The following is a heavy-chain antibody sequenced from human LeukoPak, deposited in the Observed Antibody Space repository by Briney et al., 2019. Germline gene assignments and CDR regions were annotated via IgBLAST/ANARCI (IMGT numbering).Heavy chain of an antibody. Sequence: ASVTVSFMASGYTFTTNDINWVRQATGQGPEWMGWMNPNSGNTGYAQKFQGRITMTRNTSISTAYMELRSLRSEDTAVYYCARGREYSTGPGFDYWGQGTLVTVSS. CDR1: GYTFTTND. CDR2: MNPNSGNT. V-gene: IGHV1-8*01. J-gene: IGHJ4*02. D-gene: IGHD2-8*02. CDR3: ARGREYSTGPGFDY.